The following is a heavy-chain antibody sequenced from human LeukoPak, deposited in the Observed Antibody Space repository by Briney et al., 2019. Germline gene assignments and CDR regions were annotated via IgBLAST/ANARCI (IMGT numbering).Heavy chain of an antibody. D-gene: IGHD5-12*01. CDR2: ISGSGGST. CDR3: AKALPKGGYSYFDY. CDR1: GLTFSSYA. Sequence: GGSLRLSCAASGLTFSSYAMSWFRKAPGKGLEWVSAISGSGGSTYYADSVKGRFTISRDNSKNTLYLQMNSLRAEDTAVYYCAKALPKGGYSYFDYWGQGTLVTVSS. J-gene: IGHJ4*02. V-gene: IGHV3-23*01.